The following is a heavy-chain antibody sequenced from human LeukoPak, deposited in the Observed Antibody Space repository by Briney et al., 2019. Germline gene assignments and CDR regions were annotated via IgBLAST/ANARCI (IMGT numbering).Heavy chain of an antibody. D-gene: IGHD2-21*01. CDR2: ISSSSSTI. CDR1: GFTLSSYS. V-gene: IGHV3-48*04. Sequence: GGSLRLSCAASGFTLSSYSMNWVRQAPGKGLEWVSYISSSSSTIYYADSVKGRFTISRDNAKNSLYLQINSLRAEDTAVYYCARDIPAPGDAKFDCWGQGALVTVSS. J-gene: IGHJ4*02. CDR3: ARDIPAPGDAKFDC.